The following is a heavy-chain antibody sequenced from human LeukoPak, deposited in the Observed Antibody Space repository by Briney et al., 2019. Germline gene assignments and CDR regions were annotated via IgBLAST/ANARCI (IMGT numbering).Heavy chain of an antibody. V-gene: IGHV1-69*05. D-gene: IGHD3-10*01. J-gene: IGHJ4*02. Sequence: GASVKVSCKASGGTFSSYAISWVRQAPGPGLEWMGGIIPIFGTANYAQKFQGRVTITTDESTSTAYMELSSLRSEDTAVYYCARGGWYYYGSGSYIKTYYFDYWGQGTLVTVSS. CDR1: GGTFSSYA. CDR3: ARGGWYYYGSGSYIKTYYFDY. CDR2: IIPIFGTA.